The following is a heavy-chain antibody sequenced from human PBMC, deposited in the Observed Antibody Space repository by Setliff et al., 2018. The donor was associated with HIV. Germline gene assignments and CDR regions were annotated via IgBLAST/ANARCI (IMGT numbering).Heavy chain of an antibody. Sequence: ASVKVSCKPSGYTFSSYGICWVRQAPGHGLEWMGWINTKNVATTYAQNYRGRVTMTVDAASATAFLDLWSLRLAGSAVYFCATTSTDAFRSVPYFWGQGPRVTVS. CDR2: INTKNVAT. CDR1: GYTFSSYG. CDR3: ATTSTDAFRSVPYF. J-gene: IGHJ4*02. V-gene: IGHV1-18*01.